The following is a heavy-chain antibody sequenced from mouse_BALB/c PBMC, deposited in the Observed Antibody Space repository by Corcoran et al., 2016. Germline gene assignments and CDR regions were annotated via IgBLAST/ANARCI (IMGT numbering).Heavy chain of an antibody. Sequence: EVQLHQSGPELVKPVASVKISCKTSGYTFTEYTLHWVKQSHGKSLDWIGGTNPNNGGTSYNQKFKGKATVTVDKSSSTAFMELRSLTSEDSAVYFCARGREYGNPFAYWGQGTLVTVSP. CDR1: GYTFTEYT. D-gene: IGHD2-10*02. CDR3: ARGREYGNPFAY. V-gene: IGHV1-22*01. CDR2: TNPNNGGT. J-gene: IGHJ3*01.